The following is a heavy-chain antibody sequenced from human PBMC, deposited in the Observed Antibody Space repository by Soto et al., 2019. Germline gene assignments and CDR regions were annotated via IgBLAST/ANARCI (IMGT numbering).Heavy chain of an antibody. D-gene: IGHD3-16*02. CDR1: GFTFSSYG. Sequence: QVQLVESGGGVVQPGRSLRLSCAASGFTFSSYGMHWVRQAPGKGLEWVAVISYDGSNKYYADSVKGRFTISRDNSKNTLCLQMNSLRAEDTAVYYCAKDLNVWGSYRLLLDYWGQGTLVTVSS. V-gene: IGHV3-30*18. CDR3: AKDLNVWGSYRLLLDY. J-gene: IGHJ4*02. CDR2: ISYDGSNK.